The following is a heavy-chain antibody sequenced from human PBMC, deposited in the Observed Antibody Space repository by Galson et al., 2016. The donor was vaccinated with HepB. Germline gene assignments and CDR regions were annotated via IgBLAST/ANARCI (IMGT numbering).Heavy chain of an antibody. CDR1: GSVFSHFW. V-gene: IGHV5-51*01. J-gene: IGHJ3*01. D-gene: IGHD3-10*01. CDR3: ARHRGTGSYFPFDF. CDR2: IHPGSSDT. Sequence: QSGAEVKKPGESLKISCNASGSVFSHFWIGWVRQMPGKGLEWMGIIHPGSSDTRYSPSLQGQVTISADKSSGTAYLQWSSLRASDTAVYYCARHRGTGSYFPFDFWGQGTEVTVSS.